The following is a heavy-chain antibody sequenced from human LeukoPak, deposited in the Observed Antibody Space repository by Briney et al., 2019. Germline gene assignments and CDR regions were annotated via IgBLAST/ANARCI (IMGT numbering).Heavy chain of an antibody. CDR1: GYTFTTHD. D-gene: IGHD2-2*01. CDR2: MSPNSGDT. Sequence: ASVKVSCKASGYTFTTHDINWVRQATGQGLEWLGWMSPNSGDTGYAQKFQGRVTITRDTSASTAYMELSSLRSEDTAVYYCAREEGIVVVPAAASGPFDYWGQGTLVTVSS. CDR3: AREEGIVVVPAAASGPFDY. J-gene: IGHJ4*02. V-gene: IGHV1-8*01.